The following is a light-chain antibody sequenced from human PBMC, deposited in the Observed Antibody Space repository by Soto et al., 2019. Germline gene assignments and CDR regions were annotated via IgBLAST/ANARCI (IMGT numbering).Light chain of an antibody. V-gene: IGKV3-20*01. J-gene: IGKJ1*01. CDR2: GAS. CDR3: QQYGSSPRT. CDR1: QSVDSSY. Sequence: IVLTQSPGTLYLYTGERATLSCRASQSVDSSYLAWYQQKPGQAPRLLIYGASSRATGIPDRFSGSGSGTDFTLTISRLEPEDFAVYYCQQYGSSPRTFVQGTKVEIK.